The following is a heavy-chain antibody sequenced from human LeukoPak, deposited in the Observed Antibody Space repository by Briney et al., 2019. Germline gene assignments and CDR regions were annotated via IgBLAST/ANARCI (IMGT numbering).Heavy chain of an antibody. Sequence: SETLSLTCAVYGGSFSGYYWSWIRQPPGKGLEWIGEINHSGSTNYNPSLKSRVTISVDTSKSQFSLKLSSVTAADTAVYYCARYSSSWYYADYWGQGTLVTVSS. CDR1: GGSFSGYY. D-gene: IGHD6-13*01. J-gene: IGHJ4*02. V-gene: IGHV4-34*01. CDR2: INHSGST. CDR3: ARYSSSWYYADY.